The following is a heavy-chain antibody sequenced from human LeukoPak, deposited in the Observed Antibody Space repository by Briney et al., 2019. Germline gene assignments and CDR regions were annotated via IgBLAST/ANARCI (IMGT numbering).Heavy chain of an antibody. V-gene: IGHV3-30-3*01. CDR2: ISYDGSNK. D-gene: IGHD6-19*01. J-gene: IGHJ5*02. CDR3: ARERGYSSGCPWFDP. CDR1: GFTFSSYA. Sequence: GGSPRLSCAASGFTFSSYAMHWVRQAPGKGLEWVAVISYDGSNKYYADSVKGRFTISRDNSKNTLYLQMNSLRAEDTAVYYCARERGYSSGCPWFDPWGQGTLVTVSS.